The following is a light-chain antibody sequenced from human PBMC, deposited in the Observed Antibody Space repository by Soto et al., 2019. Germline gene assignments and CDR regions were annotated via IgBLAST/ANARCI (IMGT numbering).Light chain of an antibody. Sequence: DIQMTQSPSTLSASIGDRVTITCRASQSITTFLAWYLQKPGKAPQILIYDASKLEPGVPSRLSGGGSGTEFTLTISSLQPDDFATYYCQQYSTYPLTFGRGTKVDIK. CDR3: QQYSTYPLT. V-gene: IGKV1-5*01. CDR1: QSITTF. CDR2: DAS. J-gene: IGKJ4*01.